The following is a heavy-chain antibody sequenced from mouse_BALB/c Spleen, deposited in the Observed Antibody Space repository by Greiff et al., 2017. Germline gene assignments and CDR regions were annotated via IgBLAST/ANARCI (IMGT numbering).Heavy chain of an antibody. J-gene: IGHJ4*01. D-gene: IGHD2-14*01. CDR1: GYAFSSYW. V-gene: IGHV1-80*01. CDR2: IYPGDGDT. CDR3: AKVRRYAMDY. Sequence: QVQLKQSGAELVRPGSSVKISCKASGYAFSSYWMNWVKQRPGQGLEWIGQIYPGDGDTNYNGKFKGKATLTADKSSSTAYMQLSSLTSEDSAVYFCAKVRRYAMDYWGQGTSVTVSS.